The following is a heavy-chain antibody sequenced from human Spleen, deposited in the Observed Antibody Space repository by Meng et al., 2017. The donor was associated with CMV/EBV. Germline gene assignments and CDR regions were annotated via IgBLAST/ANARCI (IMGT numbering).Heavy chain of an antibody. V-gene: IGHV4-61*01. CDR1: GDSVTSGNYF. CDR3: ARGGSGSYQNSFDP. J-gene: IGHJ5*02. Sequence: GSLRLSCAVSGDSVTSGNYFWSWIRQPPGKGLEWIGYFYYTGTTNYNPSLKSRVTMSVDTSNTQFSLKLTSVTAADTAIYYCARGGSGSYQNSFDPWGQGILVTVSS. D-gene: IGHD1-26*01. CDR2: FYYTGTT.